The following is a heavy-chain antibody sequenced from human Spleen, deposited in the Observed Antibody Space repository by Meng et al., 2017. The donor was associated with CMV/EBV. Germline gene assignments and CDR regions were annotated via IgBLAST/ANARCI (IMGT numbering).Heavy chain of an antibody. D-gene: IGHD6-19*01. CDR1: GNHFSGVY. CDR3: AKDSSGWYNWCDP. J-gene: IGHJ5*02. V-gene: IGHV1-2*02. CDR2: IHPNTGGT. Sequence: KGAGNHFSGVYSHRRRQAPGQGREWMGWIHPNTGGTNYAQRFQGRVTMTRDTSISTAYMELSGLRSDDTAVYYCAKDSSGWYNWCDPWGQGTLVTVSS.